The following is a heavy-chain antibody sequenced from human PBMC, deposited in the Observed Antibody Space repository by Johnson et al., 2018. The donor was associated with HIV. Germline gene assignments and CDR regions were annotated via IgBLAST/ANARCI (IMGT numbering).Heavy chain of an antibody. CDR2: IWYDGSNK. V-gene: IGHV3-33*01. CDR1: GFTFSSYG. Sequence: QVQLVESGGGVVQPGKSLRLSCAASGFTFSSYGMHWVRQAAGKGLEWVALIWYDGSNKYYADSVTGRFTISRDNSKNTLYLQMNSLRAEDTAVYYCAAPQWLSFFHAFDIWGQGTMVTVSS. D-gene: IGHD6-19*01. CDR3: AAPQWLSFFHAFDI. J-gene: IGHJ3*02.